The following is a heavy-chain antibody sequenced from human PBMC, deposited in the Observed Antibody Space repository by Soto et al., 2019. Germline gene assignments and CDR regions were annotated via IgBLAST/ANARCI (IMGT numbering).Heavy chain of an antibody. V-gene: IGHV5-10-1*01. D-gene: IGHD6-19*01. CDR2: IDPSDSYT. CDR1: GYSFTSYL. J-gene: IGHJ6*02. Sequence: PXESLKTSWKGSGYSFTSYLLIWVRQMPGKGLDWMGRIDPSDSYTNYSPSFQGHVTISADKSISTAYLQWSSLKASDTAMYYCARHLGRKTAVAEYYYYYGMDVWGQGTTVTVSS. CDR3: ARHLGRKTAVAEYYYYYGMDV.